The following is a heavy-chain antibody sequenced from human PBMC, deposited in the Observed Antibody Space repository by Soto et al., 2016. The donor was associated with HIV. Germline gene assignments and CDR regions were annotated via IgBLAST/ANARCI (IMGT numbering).Heavy chain of an antibody. J-gene: IGHJ6*03. V-gene: IGHV1-2*02. CDR3: ARGDGDYEDYYYYMDV. D-gene: IGHD4-17*01. CDR2: INPKSGAT. CDR1: GYIFSDYY. Sequence: QLVQSGAEVKKPGASVKVSCKASGYIFSDYYMHWVRQASGQGLEWMGWINPKSGATNYAQKFQGRVTMTRDTSINTAYMEVTSLKSDDTAVYYCARGDGDYEDYYYYMDVWGKGTTVIVSS.